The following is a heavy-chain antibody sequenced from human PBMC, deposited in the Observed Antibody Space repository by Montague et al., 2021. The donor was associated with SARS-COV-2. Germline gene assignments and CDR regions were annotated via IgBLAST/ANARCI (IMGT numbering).Heavy chain of an antibody. CDR3: VRRPQDDGLNGPADF. CDR2: VFYNTGT. V-gene: IGHV4-59*08. D-gene: IGHD3-9*01. CDR1: GVSVSGYY. Sequence: SETLSLTCTVSGVSVSGYYWSWIRQHPGKGLEWVGDVFYNTGTNYNPSLKSRVAISVDTSKNQFSLRLTSVTAADPAVYYCVRRPQDDGLNGPADFWGQGTLVAVSS. J-gene: IGHJ4*02.